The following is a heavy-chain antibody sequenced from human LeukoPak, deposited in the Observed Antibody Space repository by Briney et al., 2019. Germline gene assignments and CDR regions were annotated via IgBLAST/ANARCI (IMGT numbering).Heavy chain of an antibody. J-gene: IGHJ4*02. CDR3: ARGSPLGGN. V-gene: IGHV3-74*03. CDR1: GFTFSSSW. Sequence: GGSLRLSCAASGFTFSSSWMHWVRQAPGKGLVWVSHINSDGSNTKYAGSVKGRFTISRDNAKNTLSLQMNSLRAEDTAVYYCARGSPLGGNWGQGTLVTVSS. CDR2: INSDGSNT.